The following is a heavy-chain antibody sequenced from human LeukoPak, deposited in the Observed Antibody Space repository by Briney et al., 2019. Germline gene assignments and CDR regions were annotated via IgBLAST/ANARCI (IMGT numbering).Heavy chain of an antibody. J-gene: IGHJ3*02. CDR2: IKQDGSEK. CDR1: GFTFSNYW. Sequence: GGSLRLSCAASGFTFSNYWMTWVRQAPGKGLEWVANIKQDGSEKYYVDSVKGRFTISRDNAKNSLYLQMNSLRAEDTAVYYCARYSSGWIFDIWGQGTMVTVSS. CDR3: ARYSSGWIFDI. D-gene: IGHD6-19*01. V-gene: IGHV3-7*01.